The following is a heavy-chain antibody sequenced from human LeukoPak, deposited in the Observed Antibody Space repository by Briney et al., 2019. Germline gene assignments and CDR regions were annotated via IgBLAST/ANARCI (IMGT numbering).Heavy chain of an antibody. CDR3: ARNRHLGGVTWYFFDY. V-gene: IGHV3-9*01. CDR2: ISWNSDTI. D-gene: IGHD2-15*01. Sequence: GGSLRLSCATSGFTFDDYAMHWVRQAPGMGLEWVARISWNSDTIAYADSVRGRFTISRDNARNSLYLHMDSLRTEDTAFYYCARNRHLGGVTWYFFDYWGQGTLVTVSS. CDR1: GFTFDDYA. J-gene: IGHJ4*02.